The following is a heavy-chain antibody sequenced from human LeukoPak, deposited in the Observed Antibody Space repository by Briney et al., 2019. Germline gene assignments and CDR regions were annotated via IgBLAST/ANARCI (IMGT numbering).Heavy chain of an antibody. CDR2: IYYSGST. D-gene: IGHD6-19*01. J-gene: IGHJ4*02. CDR3: ARDLLSTAGYFDY. V-gene: IGHV4-59*01. Sequence: SETLSLTCTVSGGSISRYYWSWIRQPPGKGLEWIGYIYYSGSTNYNPSLKSRVTISVDTSKNQFSLNLSSVTAADTAVYYCARDLLSTAGYFDYWGQGTLVTVSS. CDR1: GGSISRYY.